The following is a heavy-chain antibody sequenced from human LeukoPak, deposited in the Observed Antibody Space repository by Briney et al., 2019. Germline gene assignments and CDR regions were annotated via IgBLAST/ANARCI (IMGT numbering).Heavy chain of an antibody. Sequence: SETLSLTCAVYGGSISGYYWSWIRQPPGKGLEWIGYIYTSGSTNYNPSLKSRVTISVDTSKNQFSLKLSSVTAADTAVYYCARLGPYSSSSLYYYYMDVWGKGTTVTVSS. D-gene: IGHD6-6*01. V-gene: IGHV4-4*09. CDR3: ARLGPYSSSSLYYYYMDV. CDR2: IYTSGST. CDR1: GGSISGYY. J-gene: IGHJ6*03.